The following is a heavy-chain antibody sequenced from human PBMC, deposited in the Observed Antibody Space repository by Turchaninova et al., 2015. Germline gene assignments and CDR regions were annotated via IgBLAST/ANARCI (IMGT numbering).Heavy chain of an antibody. CDR2: SSYSRST. J-gene: IGHJ6*02. CDR1: GCSLMSFY. D-gene: IGHD3-22*01. CDR3: ARDIPHFYDSSDYYYGVDI. V-gene: IGHV4-59*01. Sequence: VQLPHSGPALVKPSGPLFLSVWLSGCSLMSFYCGPFRHSPGKRVQWLVDSSYSRSTNYSPSLKIRVTISLDTPKNQFSLRLSSVSAADTAVYYCARDIPHFYDSSDYYYGVDIWGQGTTVTVSS.